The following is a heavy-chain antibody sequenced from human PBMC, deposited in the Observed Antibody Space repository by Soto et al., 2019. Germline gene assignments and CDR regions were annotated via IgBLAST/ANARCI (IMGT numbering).Heavy chain of an antibody. D-gene: IGHD2-8*02. CDR1: GFTLSLYA. CDR2: ISSDSRYI. Sequence: EVQLVESGGGLGQPGGSLSLSCPASGFTLSLYAVNWVRQAPGTGLAWVSYISSDSRYISHGDAVQGRFTISRDNARNAVELQRNSLRDEDTAVYDWARRKVVDVIFINVDVYEMDVWGQGTPGTLSS. V-gene: IGHV3-48*02. CDR3: ARRKVVDVIFINVDVYEMDV. J-gene: IGHJ6*02.